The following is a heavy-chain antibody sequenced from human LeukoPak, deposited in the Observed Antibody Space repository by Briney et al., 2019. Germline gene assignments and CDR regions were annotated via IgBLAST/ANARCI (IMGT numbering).Heavy chain of an antibody. V-gene: IGHV3-23*01. Sequence: GGSLRLSCAASGFTLSSSWMSWVRQAPGNGLEWVSTISGSGDSTFYADSVKGRFTISRDNSKNTLYLQMNSLRAEDTAIYYCASRGYGSGSYYTFDFWGQGTLVTVSS. D-gene: IGHD3-10*01. CDR2: ISGSGDST. CDR1: GFTLSSSW. J-gene: IGHJ4*02. CDR3: ASRGYGSGSYYTFDF.